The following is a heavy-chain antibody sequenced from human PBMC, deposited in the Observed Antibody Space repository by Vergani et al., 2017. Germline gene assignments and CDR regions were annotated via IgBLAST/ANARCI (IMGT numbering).Heavy chain of an antibody. Sequence: QVQLQQWGAGLLKPSETLSLTCTVSGGSISSYYWSWIRQPPGTGLEWIGSIYYSGSTYYNPSLKSRVSISVDTSKNQFSLKLSSVTAADTAVYYCARQGHLXAADIYYYYYCMDVWGKGTTVTVSS. J-gene: IGHJ6*03. CDR1: GGSISSYY. CDR2: IYYSGST. D-gene: IGHD6-13*01. CDR3: ARQGHLXAADIYYYYYCMDV. V-gene: IGHV4-59*04.